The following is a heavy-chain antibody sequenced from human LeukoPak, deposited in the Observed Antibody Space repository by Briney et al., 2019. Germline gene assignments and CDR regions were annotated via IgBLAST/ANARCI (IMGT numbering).Heavy chain of an antibody. J-gene: IGHJ6*03. CDR2: IIPIFGTA. V-gene: IGHV1-69*05. CDR3: ASGTYDFWRGYGGRARVDYYYMEV. Sequence: ASVKVSCKASGGTFSSYAISWVRRAPGQGLEWMGGIIPIFGTANYAQKFQGRVTITTDESTSTDYMELSSLRSEHTAVYYCASGTYDFWRGYGGRARVDYYYMEVWGKGTTVTVSS. D-gene: IGHD3-3*01. CDR1: GGTFSSYA.